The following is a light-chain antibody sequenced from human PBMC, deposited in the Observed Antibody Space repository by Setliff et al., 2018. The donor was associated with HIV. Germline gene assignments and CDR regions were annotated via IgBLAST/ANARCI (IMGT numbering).Light chain of an antibody. CDR1: SSDVGDYNY. V-gene: IGLV2-14*01. Sequence: QSALTQPASVSGSPGQSITISCTGTSSDVGDYNYVSWYQQHPGKAPKVIIYEVNIRPSGLSDRFSGSKSGNTASLTISGLQAEDEADYYCSSITTSSTYVFGTGTKVTVL. J-gene: IGLJ1*01. CDR3: SSITTSSTYV. CDR2: EVN.